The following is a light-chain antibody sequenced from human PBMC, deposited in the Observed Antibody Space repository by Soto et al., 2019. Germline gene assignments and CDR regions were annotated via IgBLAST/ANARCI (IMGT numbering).Light chain of an antibody. V-gene: IGLV1-40*01. CDR1: SSNIGAGYD. CDR3: PSYGSSLNNLV. J-gene: IGLJ2*01. CDR2: GNT. Sequence: QSVLTQPPSMSGAPGQRVTISCTGSSSNIGAGYDVHWYQLLPGTAPKLLIYGNTNRPSGVPDRFSGSKSGTSASLAITGLRAEDWAEYYWPSYGSSLNNLVFGGGTKLTVL.